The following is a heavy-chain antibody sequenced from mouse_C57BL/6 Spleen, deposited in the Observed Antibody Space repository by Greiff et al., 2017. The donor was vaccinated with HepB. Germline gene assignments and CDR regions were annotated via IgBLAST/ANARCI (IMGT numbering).Heavy chain of an antibody. J-gene: IGHJ4*01. V-gene: IGHV2-5*01. CDR3: AKKRDGSSYYAMDY. CDR2: IWRGGST. CDR1: GFSLTSYG. Sequence: VKLVESGPGLVQPSQSLSITCTVSGFSLTSYGVHWVRQSPGKGLEWLGVIWRGGSTDYNAAFMSRLSITKDNSKSQVFFKMNSLQADDTAIYYCAKKRDGSSYYAMDYWGQGTSVTVSS. D-gene: IGHD1-1*01.